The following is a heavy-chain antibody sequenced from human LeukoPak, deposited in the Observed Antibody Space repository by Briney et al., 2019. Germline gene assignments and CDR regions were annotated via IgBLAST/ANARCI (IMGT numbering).Heavy chain of an antibody. CDR1: GYTFNSYG. V-gene: IGHV1-18*01. CDR3: AKAPSYSDAFDI. J-gene: IGHJ3*02. Sequence: ASVKVSCKASGYTFNSYGIAWVRQAPGQGPEWMGWISVYNANTRNAQKFQGRVTMTTDASTSTAYMELRSLTSDDTAVYYCAKAPSYSDAFDIWGLGTVVTVSS. CDR2: ISVYNANT. D-gene: IGHD1-26*01.